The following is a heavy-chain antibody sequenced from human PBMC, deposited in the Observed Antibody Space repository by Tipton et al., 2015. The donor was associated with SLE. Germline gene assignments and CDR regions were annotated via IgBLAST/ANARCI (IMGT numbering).Heavy chain of an antibody. CDR2: INHSGST. Sequence: TLSLTCAVYGGSFSGYYWTWIRQPPGKGLEWIGEINHSGSTNYNPSLKSRVTISVDTSKNQFSLKLSSVTAADTAVYYCARSPYYYGSGSYYNVDWFDPWGQGTLVTVSS. V-gene: IGHV4-34*01. CDR1: GGSFSGYY. J-gene: IGHJ5*02. D-gene: IGHD3-10*01. CDR3: ARSPYYYGSGSYYNVDWFDP.